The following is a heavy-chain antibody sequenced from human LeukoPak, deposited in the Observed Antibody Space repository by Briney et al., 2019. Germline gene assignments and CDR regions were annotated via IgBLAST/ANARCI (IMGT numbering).Heavy chain of an antibody. CDR2: IIPIFGTA. J-gene: IGHJ5*02. D-gene: IGHD4-17*01. CDR1: GGTFSSYA. Sequence: SVKVSCKASGGTFSSYAISWVRQAPGQGLEWTGGIIPIFGTANYAQKFQGRVTITADESTSTAYMELSSLRSEDTAVYYCARQSTVTTDLWFDPWGQGTLVTVSS. CDR3: ARQSTVTTDLWFDP. V-gene: IGHV1-69*13.